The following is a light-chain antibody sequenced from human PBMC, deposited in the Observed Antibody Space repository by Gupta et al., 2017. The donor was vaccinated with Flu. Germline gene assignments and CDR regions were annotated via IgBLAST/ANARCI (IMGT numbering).Light chain of an antibody. CDR3: QQHNDWPPYT. CDR2: RAS. CDR1: QRLSSN. Sequence: EIVMTQSPATLSVSPGERATLSCRASQRLSSNLAWYQQKPGQAPRLLIYRASTRDTGVPDRFSGSGCGTEFTITISSRQSADFAVYYCQQHNDWPPYTFGQGTKVEIK. V-gene: IGKV3-15*01. J-gene: IGKJ2*01.